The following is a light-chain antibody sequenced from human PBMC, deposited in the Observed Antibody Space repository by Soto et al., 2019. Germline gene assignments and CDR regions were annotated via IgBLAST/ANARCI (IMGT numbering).Light chain of an antibody. CDR3: QQSYNTPLT. CDR1: QTIGTS. V-gene: IGKV1-39*01. J-gene: IGKJ1*01. CDR2: DAS. Sequence: IAVTQSPSSLAASLGDRVTITCRASQTIGTSVNWYRQKSGAAPELLIYDASTLQSGVPSRFRGGASGTDFTLTISSLQLDDFATYYCQQSYNTPLTFGQGTKVEIK.